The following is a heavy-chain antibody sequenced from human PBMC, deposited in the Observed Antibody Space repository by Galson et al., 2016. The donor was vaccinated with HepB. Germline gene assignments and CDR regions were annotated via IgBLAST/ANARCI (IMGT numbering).Heavy chain of an antibody. V-gene: IGHV4-39*01. J-gene: IGHJ4*02. CDR2: MYYSGST. CDR1: GGSISSSSYY. Sequence: ETLSLTCTVSGGSISSSSYYWGWIRQPPGKGLEWIGNMYYSGSTYYNPSLKSRVTISVDTSKNQFSLKLSSVTAADTAVYYCASSPDYILMIDYWGQGTLVTVSS. CDR3: ASSPDYILMIDY. D-gene: IGHD4-11*01.